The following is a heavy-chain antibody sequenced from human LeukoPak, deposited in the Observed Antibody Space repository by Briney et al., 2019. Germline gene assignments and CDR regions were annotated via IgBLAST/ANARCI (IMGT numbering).Heavy chain of an antibody. CDR1: GFTFSSYS. Sequence: GGSLRHSCAASGFTFSSYSVNWVRQAPGKGLEWVSSISSSSSYIYYADSVKGRFTISRDNAKNSLYLQMNSLRAEDTAVYYCAKTVFEYYYYYMDVWGKGTTVSVSS. J-gene: IGHJ6*03. CDR2: ISSSSSYI. V-gene: IGHV3-21*01. CDR3: AKTVFEYYYYYMDV. D-gene: IGHD3-9*01.